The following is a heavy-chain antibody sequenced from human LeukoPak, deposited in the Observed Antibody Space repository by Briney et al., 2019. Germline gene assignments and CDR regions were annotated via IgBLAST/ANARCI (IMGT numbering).Heavy chain of an antibody. Sequence: GGSLRLSCAASGFTFSSYNMNWVRQAPGKGLEWVSAISGSGGSTYYADSVKGRFTISRDNSKNTLYLQMNSLRAEDTAVYYCAGAREQWLVPYFDYWGQGTLVTASS. J-gene: IGHJ4*02. CDR2: ISGSGGST. CDR1: GFTFSSYN. V-gene: IGHV3-23*01. D-gene: IGHD6-19*01. CDR3: AGAREQWLVPYFDY.